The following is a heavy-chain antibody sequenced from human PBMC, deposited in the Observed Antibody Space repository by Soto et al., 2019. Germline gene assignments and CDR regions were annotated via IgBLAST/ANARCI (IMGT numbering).Heavy chain of an antibody. CDR1: GFSLSTSRMS. J-gene: IGHJ4*02. CDR2: IDWDDAK. CDR3: ARMIFGRTGEYYFDY. Sequence: SGPTLVNPTQTLTLTCTFSGFSLSTSRMSVAWILQPPGKALEWLARIDWDDAKFFNTSLKTRLTVSKDTSKNQVVLALTNMDPVDSGTYYCARMIFGRTGEYYFDYWGQ. V-gene: IGHV2-70*17. D-gene: IGHD3-3*01.